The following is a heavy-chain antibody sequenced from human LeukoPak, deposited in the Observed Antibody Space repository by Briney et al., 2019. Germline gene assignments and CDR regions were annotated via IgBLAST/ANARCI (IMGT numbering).Heavy chain of an antibody. CDR3: ARCVAVAVPDY. D-gene: IGHD6-19*01. CDR2: ISAYNGST. J-gene: IGHJ4*02. V-gene: IGHV1-18*04. CDR1: GYTFTSYG. Sequence: GASVKVSCKASGYTFTSYGISWVRQAPGQGLGWMGWISAYNGSTNYAQKLQGRVTMTTDTSTSTAYMELRSLRSGDTAVYYCARCVAVAVPDYWGQGTLVTVSS.